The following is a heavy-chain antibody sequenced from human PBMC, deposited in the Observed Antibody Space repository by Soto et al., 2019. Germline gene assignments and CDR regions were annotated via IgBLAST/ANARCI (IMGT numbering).Heavy chain of an antibody. V-gene: IGHV3-30*03. CDR1: GFTFTTCG. D-gene: IGHD3-3*01. CDR3: ASNYYDFWSGYYDYYYLDV. Sequence: QVQLVESGGGVVQPGRSLRLSCAASGFTFTTCGMHWVRQAPGKGLEWVALISHDGSNKYYAESVKGRFTISRDNSKNTLNLQMNSLRAEDTAVYSCASNYYDFWSGYYDYYYLDVWGKGTTVTVSS. CDR2: ISHDGSNK. J-gene: IGHJ6*03.